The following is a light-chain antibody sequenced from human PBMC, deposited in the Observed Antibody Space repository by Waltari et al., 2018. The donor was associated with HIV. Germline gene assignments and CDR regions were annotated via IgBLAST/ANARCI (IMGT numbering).Light chain of an antibody. CDR3: QQYNDWPPGYT. CDR1: QRVSSD. V-gene: IGKV3-15*01. Sequence: EKVMTQSPVTLFVSPGERATLLCRASQRVSSDLAWYQQRPGQAPRLLIYGASTRATGIPARFSGSGSGTEFTLTISSLQSEDFAVYYCQQYNDWPPGYTFGQGTKLQIK. CDR2: GAS. J-gene: IGKJ2*01.